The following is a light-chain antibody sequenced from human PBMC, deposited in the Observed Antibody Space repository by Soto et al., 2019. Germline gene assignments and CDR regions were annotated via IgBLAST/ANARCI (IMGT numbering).Light chain of an antibody. CDR2: DAS. CDR1: QSVSSY. V-gene: IGKV3-11*01. Sequence: EIVLTQSPATLSLSPGERATLSCRASQSVSSYLAWYQQKPGQAPRLLIYDASKSATGIPARFSGSGSGTDFTLTISSLETEDFAVYYCQQRNNWLEFTFGRGTKVDIK. J-gene: IGKJ3*01. CDR3: QQRNNWLEFT.